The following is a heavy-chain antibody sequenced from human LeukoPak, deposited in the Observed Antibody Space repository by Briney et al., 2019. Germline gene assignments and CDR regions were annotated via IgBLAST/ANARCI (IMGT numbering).Heavy chain of an antibody. Sequence: GGSLRLSCAASGFTVSSNYMSWVRQAPGKGLEWVSVIYSGGSTYYADSVKGRFTISRDNSKNTLYLQMNSLRAEDTAVYYCARGRSFSSGWYPFYYGMDVWGQGTTVTVSS. CDR1: GFTVSSNY. V-gene: IGHV3-66*01. J-gene: IGHJ6*02. D-gene: IGHD6-19*01. CDR3: ARGRSFSSGWYPFYYGMDV. CDR2: IYSGGST.